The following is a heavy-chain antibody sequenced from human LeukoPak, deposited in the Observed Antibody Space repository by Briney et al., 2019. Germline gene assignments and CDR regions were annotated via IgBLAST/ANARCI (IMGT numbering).Heavy chain of an antibody. CDR1: GFTFSSYW. V-gene: IGHV3-74*01. CDR2: INSDGSST. D-gene: IGHD3-22*01. Sequence: GGSLRLSCAASGFTFSSYWMHWVRQAPEKGLVWVSRINSDGSSTSYADSVKGRFTISRDNAKNTLYLQMNSLRAEDTAVYYCARDKNYGGGYYSNWGQGTLVTVSS. CDR3: ARDKNYGGGYYSN. J-gene: IGHJ4*02.